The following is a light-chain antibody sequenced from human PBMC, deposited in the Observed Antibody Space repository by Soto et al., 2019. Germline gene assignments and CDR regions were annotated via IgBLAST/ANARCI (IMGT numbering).Light chain of an antibody. CDR1: QSVSKN. Sequence: EIVMTQSPGTLSVSPGERATLSCRASQSVSKNLAWYQQKPGQAPRLLIHGASTRATGIPARFSGSGSGTESTLTISSLHSEDFAVYYCQQYDNWPLLTFGGGTEVEIK. CDR3: QQYDNWPLLT. V-gene: IGKV3D-15*01. J-gene: IGKJ4*01. CDR2: GAS.